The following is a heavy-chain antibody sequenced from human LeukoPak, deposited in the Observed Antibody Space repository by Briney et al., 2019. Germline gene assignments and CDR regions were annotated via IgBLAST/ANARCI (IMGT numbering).Heavy chain of an antibody. D-gene: IGHD1-26*01. V-gene: IGHV3-9*01. CDR3: AKDVRSGSYYSYFYMDV. Sequence: GRSLRLSCAASGFTFDDYAMHWVRQAPGKGLEWVSGISWNGGSMGYGVSLEGRFTISRDNAKKSLYLQIHSLRPEDTAVYYCAKDVRSGSYYSYFYMDVWGKGTTVTVS. CDR2: ISWNGGSM. J-gene: IGHJ6*03. CDR1: GFTFDDYA.